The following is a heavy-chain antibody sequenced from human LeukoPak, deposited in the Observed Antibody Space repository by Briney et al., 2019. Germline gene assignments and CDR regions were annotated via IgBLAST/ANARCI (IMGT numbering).Heavy chain of an antibody. V-gene: IGHV3-66*02. Sequence: GGSLRLSCAASGINVSSNYMTWIRQAPGKGLEWVSLIYGGDDAYYTESLRGRFMISRDNLKNALFVQMNRLRVEDTAVYYCVTSTGQQFIPYDYWGQGTHVTVSS. CDR1: GINVSSNY. D-gene: IGHD6-13*01. CDR3: VTSTGQQFIPYDY. J-gene: IGHJ4*02. CDR2: IYGGDDA.